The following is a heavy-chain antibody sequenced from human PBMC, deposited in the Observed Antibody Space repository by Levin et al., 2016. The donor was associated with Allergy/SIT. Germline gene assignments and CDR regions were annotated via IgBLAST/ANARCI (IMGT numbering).Heavy chain of an antibody. V-gene: IGHV4-39*01. CDR3: ARLSREARRVSTSGAFDI. CDR2: LVIRGNT. Sequence: SETLSLTCSVSGGSISSSSHYWGWIRQPPGKGLDVDWDYLVIRGNTFYNPSLKSRVTISIDTSKSRFSLNLASVTAADTAVYYCARLSREARRVSTSGAFDIWGQPTTVTVFS. D-gene: IGHD3-10*01. J-gene: IGHJ3*02. CDR1: GGSISSSSHY.